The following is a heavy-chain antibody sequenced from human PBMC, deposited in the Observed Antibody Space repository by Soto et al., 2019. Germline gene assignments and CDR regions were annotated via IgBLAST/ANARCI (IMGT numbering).Heavy chain of an antibody. CDR2: SYHSGST. J-gene: IGHJ4*02. V-gene: IGHV4-4*02. CDR3: ARDKITGLFDY. Sequence: SETLSLTCAVSGGSISSSNWWSWVRQPPGKGLEWIWESYHSGSTKYNPSLKSRVTISVDKSKNQFSLKLSSVTAADTAVYYCARDKITGLFDYWGQGTLVTVSS. D-gene: IGHD2-8*02. CDR1: GGSISSSNW.